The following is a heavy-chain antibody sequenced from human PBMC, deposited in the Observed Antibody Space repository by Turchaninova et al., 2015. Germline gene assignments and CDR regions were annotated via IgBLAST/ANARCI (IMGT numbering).Heavy chain of an antibody. CDR2: INMDNCKT. CDR3: ASGDWFDY. CDR1: GYTFTRYP. J-gene: IGHJ4*02. D-gene: IGHD3-9*01. V-gene: IGHV1-3*04. Sequence: QVQVVQGGAEVKKPGASVKVSCKTSGYTFTRYPVHWGRHAPGQRLEWMVWINMDNCKTKYSQRLQGRVTFSKDTSASTAYMELTSLISKDTATYYCASGDWFDYWGQGTLVIVSS.